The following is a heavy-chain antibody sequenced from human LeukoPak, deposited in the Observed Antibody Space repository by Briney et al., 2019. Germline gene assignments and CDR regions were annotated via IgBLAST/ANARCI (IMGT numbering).Heavy chain of an antibody. CDR2: ISWNSGSI. Sequence: GRSLRLSCAASGFTFYDYAMHWVRHAPGKGLEWVSGISWNSGSIGYADSVKGRFTISRDNAKNSLYLQMNSLRAEDTALYYCAKDGAAAGATTNYFDYWGQGTLVTVSS. CDR3: AKDGAAAGATTNYFDY. J-gene: IGHJ4*02. D-gene: IGHD6-13*01. CDR1: GFTFYDYA. V-gene: IGHV3-9*01.